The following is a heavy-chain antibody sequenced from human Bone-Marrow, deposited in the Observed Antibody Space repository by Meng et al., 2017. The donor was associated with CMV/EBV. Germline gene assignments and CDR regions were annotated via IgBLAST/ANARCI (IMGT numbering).Heavy chain of an antibody. CDR3: ARGHFVMRRMWELRDWFDP. J-gene: IGHJ5*02. V-gene: IGHV1-3*02. CDR1: GYTFTSYA. D-gene: IGHD1-26*01. Sequence: ASVKVSCKASGYTFTSYAMHWVRQAPGQRLEWMGWSNAGNGNTKYSQEFQGRVTITRDTSASTAYMELSSLRSEDMAVYYCARGHFVMRRMWELRDWFDPWGQGTLVTVSS. CDR2: SNAGNGNT.